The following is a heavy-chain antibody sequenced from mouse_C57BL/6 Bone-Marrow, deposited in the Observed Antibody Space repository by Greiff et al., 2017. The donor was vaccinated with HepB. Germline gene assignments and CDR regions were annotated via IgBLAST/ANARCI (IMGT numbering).Heavy chain of an antibody. J-gene: IGHJ2*01. V-gene: IGHV5-12*01. CDR1: GFTFSDYY. CDR3: ARRNWAYFDY. D-gene: IGHD4-1*01. CDR2: ISNGGGST. Sequence: EVKLMESGGGLVQPGGSLKLSCAASGFTFSDYYMYWVRQTPEKRLEWVAYISNGGGSTYYPDTVKGRFTISRDNAKNTLYLQMSRLKSEDTAMYYCARRNWAYFDYWGQGTTLTVSS.